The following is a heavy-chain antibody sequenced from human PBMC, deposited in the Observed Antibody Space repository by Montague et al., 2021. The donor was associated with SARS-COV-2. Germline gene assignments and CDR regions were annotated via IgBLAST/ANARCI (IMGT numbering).Heavy chain of an antibody. J-gene: IGHJ6*02. CDR3: ARALPVTTFVYSYCGMDV. CDR1: GDSISSSSYF. V-gene: IGHV4-39*07. Sequence: SETLSLTCTVSGDSISSSSYFWGWIRQPPGKGLEWIGSIYYSGSTYYNPSLKSRVTISVDTSKNQFSLELSSVTAADTAVYYCARALPVTTFVYSYCGMDVWGQGTTVTVSS. CDR2: IYYSGST. D-gene: IGHD4-17*01.